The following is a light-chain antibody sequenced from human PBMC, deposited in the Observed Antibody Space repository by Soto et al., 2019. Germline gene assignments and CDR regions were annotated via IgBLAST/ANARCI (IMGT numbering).Light chain of an antibody. CDR1: QTIRSS. V-gene: IGKV1-5*03. Sequence: DIQMTQSPSTLSGSVGDRVTITRRASQTIRSSLAWYQQKPGKAPKLLIYKASTLKSGVPSRFSGSGSETEFTLTISSLQPDDFATYYCQHYSSYSEAFGQGTKVDI. J-gene: IGKJ1*01. CDR3: QHYSSYSEA. CDR2: KAS.